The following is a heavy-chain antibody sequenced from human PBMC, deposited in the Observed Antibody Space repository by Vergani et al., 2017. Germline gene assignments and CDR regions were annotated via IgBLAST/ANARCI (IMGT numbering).Heavy chain of an antibody. D-gene: IGHD3-10*01. CDR1: VGSISSYY. CDR2: IYYSGST. CDR3: ARGTMVRGRRWAFDN. Sequence: QVQLQESVPGLVKPSETLSLTCTVPVGSISSYYWSWIRQPPRKGVEWIGYIYYSGSTYYNPSLKCRVTRPVDTSKNQSSLKLSSVTAADTAVYYCARGTMVRGRRWAFDNWGQGTMVTVSS. V-gene: IGHV4-59*08. J-gene: IGHJ3*02.